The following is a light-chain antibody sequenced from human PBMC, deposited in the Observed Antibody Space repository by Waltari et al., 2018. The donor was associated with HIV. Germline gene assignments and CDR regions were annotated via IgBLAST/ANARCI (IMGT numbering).Light chain of an antibody. CDR2: DVS. CDR3: SSYTSSSALYVV. CDR1: SSDVGGYNY. Sequence: QSALTQPASVSGSPGQSITISCTGTSSDVGGYNYVSWYQQHPGKAPKLMIYDVSNRPSGVSNRVSGPKSGNTASLTISGLQAEDDAEYYCSSYTSSSALYVVFGGGTKLTVL. J-gene: IGLJ2*01. V-gene: IGLV2-14*03.